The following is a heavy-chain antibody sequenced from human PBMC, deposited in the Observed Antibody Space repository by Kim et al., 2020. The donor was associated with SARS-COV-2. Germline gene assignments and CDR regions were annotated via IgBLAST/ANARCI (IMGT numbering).Heavy chain of an antibody. J-gene: IGHJ4*02. CDR1: GFTFSSYS. CDR2: ISRSSSYI. V-gene: IGHV3-21*01. D-gene: IGHD6-19*01. CDR3: ARAYSSGWTYFDY. Sequence: GGSLRLSCAASGFTFSSYSMNWVRQAPGKGLEWVSSISRSSSYIYYADSVKGLFTISRDNAKNSLYLQMTSQRAEDTAVYYWARAYSSGWTYFDYWGQGTLVTVSS.